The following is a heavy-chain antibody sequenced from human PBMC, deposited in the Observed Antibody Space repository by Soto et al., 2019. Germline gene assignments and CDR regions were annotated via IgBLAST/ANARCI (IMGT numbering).Heavy chain of an antibody. V-gene: IGHV4-39*01. J-gene: IGHJ4*02. CDR2: IYYSGST. D-gene: IGHD6-6*01. CDR1: GGSISSSSYY. Sequence: QLQLQESGPGLVKPSETLSLTCTVSGGSISSSSYYWGWIRQPPGKGLEWIGSIYYSGSTYYNPSLKSRVTISVDTSKNQFSLKLSSVTAADTAVYYCARWVKTGFLPFHSSSSRAFDYWGQGTLVTVSS. CDR3: ARWVKTGFLPFHSSSSRAFDY.